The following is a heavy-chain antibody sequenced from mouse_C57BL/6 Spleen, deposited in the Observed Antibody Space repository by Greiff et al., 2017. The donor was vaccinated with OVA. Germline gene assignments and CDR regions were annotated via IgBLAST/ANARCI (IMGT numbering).Heavy chain of an antibody. D-gene: IGHD1-1*01. Sequence: DVMLVESGGGLVKPGGSLKLSCAASGFTFSDYGMHWVRQAPEKGLEWVAYISSGSSTIYYADTVKGRFTISRDNAKNSLFLQMTSLRSEDTAMYYCARNYGGCAYWGQGTLVTVSA. CDR3: ARNYGGCAY. CDR1: GFTFSDYG. V-gene: IGHV5-17*01. J-gene: IGHJ3*01. CDR2: ISSGSSTI.